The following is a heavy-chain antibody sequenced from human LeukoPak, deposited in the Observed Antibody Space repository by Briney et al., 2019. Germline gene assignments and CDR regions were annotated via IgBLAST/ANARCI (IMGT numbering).Heavy chain of an antibody. D-gene: IGHD6-13*01. CDR2: INPYNGNT. Sequence: ASVTVSFTASGYTFTSYGLSWVRQAPGQGLEWMGLINPYNGNTNYAQKLQGRVTMTTDTSTSTAYMELRSLRSDDTAVYYCARDQQRVGRVYYYYGMDVWGQGATVTVSS. CDR1: GYTFTSYG. J-gene: IGHJ6*02. CDR3: ARDQQRVGRVYYYYGMDV. V-gene: IGHV1-18*01.